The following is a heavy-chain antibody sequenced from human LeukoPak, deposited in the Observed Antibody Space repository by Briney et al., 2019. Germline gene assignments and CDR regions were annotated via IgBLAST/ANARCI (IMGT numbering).Heavy chain of an antibody. CDR1: GFTFSSYA. V-gene: IGHV3-23*01. J-gene: IGHJ5*02. D-gene: IGHD3-10*01. Sequence: GGSLRLTCAASGFTFSSYAMHWVRQPPGKGLEWVSGMSGGGGSPYYADSVKGRFSMSRDNSRDTVHLQMNSLRGEDTAIYYCAKGAAFGFGELSDRFDPWGQGTLVTVSS. CDR3: AKGAAFGFGELSDRFDP. CDR2: MSGGGGSP.